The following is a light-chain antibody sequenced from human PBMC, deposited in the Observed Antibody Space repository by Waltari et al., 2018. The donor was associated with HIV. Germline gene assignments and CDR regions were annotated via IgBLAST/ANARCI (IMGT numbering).Light chain of an antibody. J-gene: IGLJ1*01. V-gene: IGLV2-11*01. Sequence: QSALTQPRSVSGSPGQSVTISCTGTSSDVGTYNYVSWYQQHPDKAPKLILYDVSKRPSGVPDRFSGSKSGNTASLTISGLRVEDEVDYYCCSYAGSSFYVFGTGTQVTVL. CDR3: CSYAGSSFYV. CDR2: DVS. CDR1: SSDVGTYNY.